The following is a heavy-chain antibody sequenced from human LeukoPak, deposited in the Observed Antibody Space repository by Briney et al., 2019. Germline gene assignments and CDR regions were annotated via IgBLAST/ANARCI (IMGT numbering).Heavy chain of an antibody. V-gene: IGHV1-69*05. D-gene: IGHD6-6*01. Sequence: SVKVSCKASGGTFSSYAISWVGQAPGQGLEWMGGIIPIFGTANYAQKFQGRVTITTDESTSTAYMELSSLRSEDTAVYYCARVSPYIAARQYNWFDPWGQGTLVTVSS. CDR1: GGTFSSYA. CDR2: IIPIFGTA. J-gene: IGHJ5*02. CDR3: ARVSPYIAARQYNWFDP.